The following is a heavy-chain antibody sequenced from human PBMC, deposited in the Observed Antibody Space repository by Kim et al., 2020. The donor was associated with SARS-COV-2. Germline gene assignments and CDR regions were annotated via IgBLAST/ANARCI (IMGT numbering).Heavy chain of an antibody. CDR1: GYTLTELS. V-gene: IGHV1-24*01. J-gene: IGHJ4*02. D-gene: IGHD4-17*01. Sequence: ASVKVSCKVSGYTLTELSMHWVRQAPGKGLEWMGGFDPEDGETIYAQKFQGRVTMTEDTSTDTAYMELSSLRSENTAVYYCATDGRTLTVTTLGCWGQGTLVTVSS. CDR2: FDPEDGET. CDR3: ATDGRTLTVTTLGC.